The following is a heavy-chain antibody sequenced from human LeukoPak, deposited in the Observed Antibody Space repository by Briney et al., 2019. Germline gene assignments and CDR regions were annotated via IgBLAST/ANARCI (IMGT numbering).Heavy chain of an antibody. CDR1: GFTFDDYA. CDR2: ISWDGGST. J-gene: IGHJ3*02. CDR3: AKDSSSWSLDAFDI. D-gene: IGHD6-13*01. V-gene: IGHV3-43D*03. Sequence: AGGSLRLSCAASGFTFDDYAMHWVRQAPGKGLEWVSLISWDGGSTYYADSVKGRFTISRDNSKNSLYLQMNSLRAEDTALYYCAKDSSSWSLDAFDIWGQGTMVTVSS.